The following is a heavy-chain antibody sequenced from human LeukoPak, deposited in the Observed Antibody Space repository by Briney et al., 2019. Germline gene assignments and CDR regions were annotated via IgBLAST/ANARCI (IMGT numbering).Heavy chain of an antibody. Sequence: GGSLRLSCATSGFTFSSFWMNWVRQAPGKGLEWVASINQDGSEKYYVDSVKGRFTISRDNAKNSLYLQMNSLRAEDTAVYYCASSGMCGGGTCYDLYFDFWGQGTLVAVSS. D-gene: IGHD2-15*01. CDR2: INQDGSEK. CDR1: GFTFSSFW. J-gene: IGHJ4*02. V-gene: IGHV3-7*03. CDR3: ASSGMCGGGTCYDLYFDF.